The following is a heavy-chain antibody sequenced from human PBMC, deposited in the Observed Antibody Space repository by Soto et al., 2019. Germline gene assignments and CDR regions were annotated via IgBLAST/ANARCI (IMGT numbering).Heavy chain of an antibody. V-gene: IGHV1-69*13. CDR1: GGTFSSYA. CDR3: ASDPFIAARSSNYYYGMDV. D-gene: IGHD6-6*01. J-gene: IGHJ6*02. CDR2: IIPIFGTA. Sequence: ASVKVSCKASGGTFSSYAISWVRQAPGQGLEWMGGIIPIFGTANYAQKFQGRVTITADESTSTAYMELSSLRSEDTAVYYCASDPFIAARSSNYYYGMDVWGQGTTVTVSS.